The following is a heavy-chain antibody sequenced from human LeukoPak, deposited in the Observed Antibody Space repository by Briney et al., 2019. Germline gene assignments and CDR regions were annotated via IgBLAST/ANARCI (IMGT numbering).Heavy chain of an antibody. CDR2: IYHSGST. V-gene: IGHV4-30-2*01. D-gene: IGHD2-2*01. J-gene: IGHJ4*02. CDR1: GGSISSGGYS. CDR3: ARSYCSSTSCPDSFDY. Sequence: SETLSLTCAVSGGSISSGGYSWSWIRQPPGKGLEWIGYIYHSGSTYYNPSLKSRVTISVDRSKNQFSLKLSSVTAADTAVYYCARSYCSSTSCPDSFDYWGQGTLVTVS.